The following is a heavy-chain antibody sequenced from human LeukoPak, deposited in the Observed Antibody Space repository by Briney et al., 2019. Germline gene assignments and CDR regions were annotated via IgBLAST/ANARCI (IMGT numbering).Heavy chain of an antibody. V-gene: IGHV3-23*01. Sequence: GGSLRLSCAASGFTFSSYAMSWVRQAPGKGLEWVSAISGSGGSTYYADSVKGRFTISRDNSKNTLYLQMNSLRAEDTAVYYCARARHHSGYARSAFDIWGQGTMVTVSS. D-gene: IGHD5-12*01. CDR3: ARARHHSGYARSAFDI. CDR1: GFTFSSYA. CDR2: ISGSGGST. J-gene: IGHJ3*02.